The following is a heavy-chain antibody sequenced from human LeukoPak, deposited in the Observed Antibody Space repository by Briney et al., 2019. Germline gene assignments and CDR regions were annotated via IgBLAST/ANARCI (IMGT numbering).Heavy chain of an antibody. Sequence: GSLRLFCAASGFTFSSYAMSWVRQAPGKGLEWVSAISGSGGSTYYADSVKGRFTISRDNSKNTLYLQMNSLRAEDTAVYYCAKEPAFQAVAGTRYFQHWGQGTLVTVSS. D-gene: IGHD6-19*01. CDR1: GFTFSSYA. J-gene: IGHJ1*01. V-gene: IGHV3-23*01. CDR3: AKEPAFQAVAGTRYFQH. CDR2: ISGSGGST.